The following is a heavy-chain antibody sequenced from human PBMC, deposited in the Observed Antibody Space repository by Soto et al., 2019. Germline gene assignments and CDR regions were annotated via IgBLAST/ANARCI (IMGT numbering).Heavy chain of an antibody. V-gene: IGHV3-64*01. J-gene: IGHJ3*02. CDR3: ARGRTYSWLQGVFDI. CDR2: ISSNGGRT. Sequence: EVQLVESGGGLVQPGGSLRLSCTASGFTFSSYAMHWVRQAPAKGLEYVSAISSNGGRTCYANSVKGRFTISRDNSKNRLYLQMGSLRAEDMAVYYCARGRTYSWLQGVFDIWGQGTMVTVSS. D-gene: IGHD5-12*01. CDR1: GFTFSSYA.